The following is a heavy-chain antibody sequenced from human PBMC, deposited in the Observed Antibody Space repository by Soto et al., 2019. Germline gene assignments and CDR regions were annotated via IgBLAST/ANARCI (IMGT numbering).Heavy chain of an antibody. J-gene: IGHJ4*02. D-gene: IGHD1-26*01. CDR1: GFTFSSYI. CDR3: ARDRSGSYGTYYFDY. V-gene: IGHV3-21*01. Sequence: EVQLVESGGGLVKPGGSLRLSCAASGFTFSSYIMNWVRQAPGKGLEWVSPISSSSSYIYYADSVKGRFTISRDNAKNSLYLQMNSLRAEDTAVYYCARDRSGSYGTYYFDYWGQGTLVTVSS. CDR2: ISSSSSYI.